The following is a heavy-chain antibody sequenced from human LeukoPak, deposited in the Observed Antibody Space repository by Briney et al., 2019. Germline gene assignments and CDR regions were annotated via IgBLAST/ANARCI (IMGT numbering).Heavy chain of an antibody. J-gene: IGHJ4*02. CDR3: ARKGPEHLPTYFDH. D-gene: IGHD2-21*01. V-gene: IGHV4-31*03. CDR1: GGSVSSGRYY. CDR2: IDYRGNT. Sequence: SETLSLTCTVPGGSVSSGRYYWSWLRQHPGKGLEWIGYIDYRGNTHCNPSLESRVTISVDTSRNQFSLKVRSVTAADTAVYYCARKGPEHLPTYFDHWGRGILVTVSS.